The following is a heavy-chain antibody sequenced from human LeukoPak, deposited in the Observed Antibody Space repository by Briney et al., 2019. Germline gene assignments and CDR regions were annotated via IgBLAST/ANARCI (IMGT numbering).Heavy chain of an antibody. D-gene: IGHD6-6*01. Sequence: SETLSLTCNVSGASMSSNYWSWIRQPPGKGLEWIGYIYYTGSTNYNPSLKSRVTMFVDMSKNQFSLRLSSVTAADTAVYYCARHRAYSSSSPFDYWGQGTLVTVSS. V-gene: IGHV4-59*08. CDR2: IYYTGST. CDR3: ARHRAYSSSSPFDY. CDR1: GASMSSNY. J-gene: IGHJ4*02.